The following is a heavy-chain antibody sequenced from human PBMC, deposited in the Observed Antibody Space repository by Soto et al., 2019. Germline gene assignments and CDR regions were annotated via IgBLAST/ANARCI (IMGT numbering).Heavy chain of an antibody. J-gene: IGHJ4*02. D-gene: IGHD6-13*01. V-gene: IGHV3-23*01. CDR3: AKADYSYSWAPGDY. CDR1: RLTFSSYA. CDR2: ISGSGDTT. Sequence: PGGSLRLSCVTSRLTFSSYALNWVRQAPGKGLEWVSSISGSGDTTYYADSVKGRFTISRDNSKNTLYLQMNSLRVEDTALYHCAKADYSYSWAPGDYWGQGTLVTVSS.